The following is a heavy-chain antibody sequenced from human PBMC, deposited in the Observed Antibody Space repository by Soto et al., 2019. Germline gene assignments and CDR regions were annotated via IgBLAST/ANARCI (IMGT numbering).Heavy chain of an antibody. CDR1: GYTFSVYH. Sequence: ASVKVSCKASGYTFSVYHMHGVRQAPGQGLEWMGWVQPNSGGTNYAQSFEGRVTMTRDTSINTAYMELSRLTSDDTAIYYCAKQLQRGMDVLGQGTTVTVSS. CDR2: VQPNSGGT. J-gene: IGHJ6*02. V-gene: IGHV1-2*02. D-gene: IGHD1-1*01. CDR3: AKQLQRGMDV.